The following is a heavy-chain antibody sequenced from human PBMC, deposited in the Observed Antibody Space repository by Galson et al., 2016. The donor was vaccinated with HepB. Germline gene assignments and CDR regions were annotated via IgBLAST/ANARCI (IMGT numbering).Heavy chain of an antibody. D-gene: IGHD2-2*01. V-gene: IGHV1-18*01. CDR1: GYTFTTYG. J-gene: IGHJ4*02. CDR3: ARDRRRKGCSSTCCFQIDY. CDR2: ISAYNGHT. Sequence: SVKVSCKASGYTFTTYGISWVRQAPGQGLEWMGWISAYNGHTNYAQKLKGRVTMTTDKSTSTAYMELRSLRSDDTAVYYCARDRRRKGCSSTCCFQIDYWGQGTLVTVSS.